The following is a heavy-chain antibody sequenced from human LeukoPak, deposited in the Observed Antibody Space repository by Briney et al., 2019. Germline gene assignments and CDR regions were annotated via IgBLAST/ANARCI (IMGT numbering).Heavy chain of an antibody. D-gene: IGHD2-8*02. CDR3: AKSLKTGGN. CDR1: GFTFSSYE. J-gene: IGHJ4*02. Sequence: PGGSLRLSCAASGFTFSSYEMNWVRQAPGKGLEWVSSVTGSGRSTYYADSVKGRFTISRDNSKNTLYLQMNNLRAEDTAVYYCAKSLKTGGNWGQGTLVTVSS. V-gene: IGHV3-23*01. CDR2: VTGSGRST.